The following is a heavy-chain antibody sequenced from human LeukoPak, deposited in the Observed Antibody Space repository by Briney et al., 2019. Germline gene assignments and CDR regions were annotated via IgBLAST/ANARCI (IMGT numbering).Heavy chain of an antibody. Sequence: ASVKVSCKASGYTFTSYGISWVRQAPGQGLEWMGWISAYNGNTNYAQKLQGRVTMTTDTSTSTAYMELRSLRSDDTAVYYCARDPNAYCGGDCYPLSAFDIWGQGTMVTVSS. D-gene: IGHD2-21*02. V-gene: IGHV1-18*01. CDR2: ISAYNGNT. CDR1: GYTFTSYG. J-gene: IGHJ3*02. CDR3: ARDPNAYCGGDCYPLSAFDI.